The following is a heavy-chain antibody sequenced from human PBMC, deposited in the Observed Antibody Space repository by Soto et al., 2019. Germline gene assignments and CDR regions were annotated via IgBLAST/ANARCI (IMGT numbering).Heavy chain of an antibody. V-gene: IGHV3-74*01. J-gene: IGHJ6*03. Sequence: GGSLRLSCAASGFIFSSYWMHWVRQVPGKGLVWVSRIKSDGRSTSYADSVKGRFTISRDNAKNTLYLQMNSLRAEDTAVYYCVREYYYYYMDVWGKGTTVTVSS. CDR1: GFIFSSYW. CDR3: VREYYYYYMDV. CDR2: IKSDGRST.